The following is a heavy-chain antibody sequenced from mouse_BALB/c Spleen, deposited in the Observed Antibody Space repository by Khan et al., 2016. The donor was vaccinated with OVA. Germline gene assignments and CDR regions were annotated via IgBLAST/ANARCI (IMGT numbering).Heavy chain of an antibody. CDR1: GFSLTNYG. V-gene: IGHV2-2*02. J-gene: IGHJ2*01. Sequence: VQLQESGPGLVQPSQSLSITCTVSGFSLTNYGVHWVRQSPGKGLEWLGVIWSGGITDYNATFISRLTISKDISKSHVFFKMNSLQANDTAIYYCAKNRNGYFDYWGQGTTLTVSS. D-gene: IGHD1-1*02. CDR3: AKNRNGYFDY. CDR2: IWSGGIT.